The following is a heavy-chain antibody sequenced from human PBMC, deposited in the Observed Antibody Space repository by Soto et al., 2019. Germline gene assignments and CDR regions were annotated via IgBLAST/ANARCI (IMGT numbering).Heavy chain of an antibody. Sequence: PSETLSLTCTVSGGSISSGGYYWSWIRQHPGKGLEWIGYIYYSGSTYYNPSLKSRVTISVDTSKNQFSLKLSSVTAADTAVYYCARDLISGYDRQYYYYGMDVWGQGTTVTIS. CDR3: ARDLISGYDRQYYYYGMDV. CDR2: IYYSGST. D-gene: IGHD5-12*01. J-gene: IGHJ6*02. CDR1: GGSISSGGYY. V-gene: IGHV4-31*03.